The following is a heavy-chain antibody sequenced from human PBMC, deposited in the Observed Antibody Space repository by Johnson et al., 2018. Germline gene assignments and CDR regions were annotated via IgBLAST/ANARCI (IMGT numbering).Heavy chain of an antibody. J-gene: IGHJ3*01. CDR1: GFTFSSYA. CDR3: AKVRVARSRFEALDV. CDR2: ISYDGSNK. V-gene: IGHV3-30-3*01. D-gene: IGHD3-10*01. Sequence: QVQLVQSGGGVVQPGRSLRLSCAASGFTFSSYAMHWVRQAPGKGLEWVAVISYDGSNKYYADSVKGRFTISRDNSKNTLYLQMNSLRAEDTAVYYCAKVRVARSRFEALDVWGQGALVTVS.